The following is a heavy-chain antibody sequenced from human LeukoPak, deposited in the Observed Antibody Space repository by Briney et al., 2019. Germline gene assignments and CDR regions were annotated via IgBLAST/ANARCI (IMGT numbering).Heavy chain of an antibody. CDR3: ARERGDLWFGDVWLSGAFPGYYYGMDV. D-gene: IGHD3-10*01. CDR2: ISPNSGGT. Sequence: ASVKVSCKASGYTFTGYYMHWVRQAPGQGLERMGWISPNSGGTNYAQKFQGRVTMTRDTSISTAYMELSRLRSDDTAVYYCARERGDLWFGDVWLSGAFPGYYYGMDVWGQGTTVTVSS. V-gene: IGHV1-2*02. J-gene: IGHJ6*02. CDR1: GYTFTGYY.